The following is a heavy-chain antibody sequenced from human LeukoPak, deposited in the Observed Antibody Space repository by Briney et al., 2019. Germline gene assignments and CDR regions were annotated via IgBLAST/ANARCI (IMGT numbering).Heavy chain of an antibody. CDR2: IYYSGST. Sequence: PSETLSLTCTVSGGSISSGGYYWSWIRQHPGKGLEWIGYIYYSGSTYYNPSLKSRVTISVDTSKNQFSLKLSSVTAADTAVYYCARVEVGVVITRFDYWGQGTLVTVSS. CDR3: ARVEVGVVITRFDY. CDR1: GGSISSGGYY. D-gene: IGHD3-3*01. V-gene: IGHV4-31*03. J-gene: IGHJ4*02.